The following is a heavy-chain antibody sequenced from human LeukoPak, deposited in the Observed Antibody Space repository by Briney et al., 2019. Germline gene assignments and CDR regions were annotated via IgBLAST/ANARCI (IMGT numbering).Heavy chain of an antibody. CDR2: IYSSGST. Sequence: PSGTLSLTCTVSGVSISSTNSYWGWIRQSPRTGLEWIGNIYSSGSTYYNPSLKSRVTISIDTSENQFSLKLTSVTAADTAVCYCARKREGPTTGIDYWGQGTLVTVSS. CDR3: ARKREGPTTGIDY. CDR1: GVSISSTNSY. J-gene: IGHJ4*02. V-gene: IGHV4-39*07. D-gene: IGHD1-26*01.